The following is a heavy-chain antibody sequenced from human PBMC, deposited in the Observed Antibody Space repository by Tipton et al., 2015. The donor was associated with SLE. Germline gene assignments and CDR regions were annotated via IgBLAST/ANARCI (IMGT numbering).Heavy chain of an antibody. J-gene: IGHJ4*02. Sequence: QLVQSGPEVKKPGESLKISCKGSGYSFNYYWIGWVRQMPGKGLEWMGIIHPADSDIKYNPSFQGQVTISADKSITTAYLQWSSLKASDTAMYYCARSEYTYDFEYWGQGTLVTVSS. V-gene: IGHV5-51*03. CDR1: GYSFNYYW. CDR3: ARSEYTYDFEY. CDR2: IHPADSDI. D-gene: IGHD5-18*01.